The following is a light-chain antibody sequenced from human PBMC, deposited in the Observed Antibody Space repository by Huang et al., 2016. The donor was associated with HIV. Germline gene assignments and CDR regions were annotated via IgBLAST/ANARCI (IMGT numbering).Light chain of an antibody. CDR3: QQYNNWPLT. Sequence: EIVMTQSPVTLSVSPGERATLSCRASQPVSSNLAWYQQKPGQAPRLLISGASTRATGIPARFSGTGSGTDFTLTISSLQSEDFAVYYCQQYNNWPLTFGGGTKVEIK. J-gene: IGKJ4*01. CDR2: GAS. V-gene: IGKV3-15*01. CDR1: QPVSSN.